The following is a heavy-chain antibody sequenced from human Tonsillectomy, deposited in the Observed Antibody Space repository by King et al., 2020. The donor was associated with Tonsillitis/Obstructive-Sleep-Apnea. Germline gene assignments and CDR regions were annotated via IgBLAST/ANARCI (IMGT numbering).Heavy chain of an antibody. D-gene: IGHD1-26*01. V-gene: IGHV3-74*01. Sequence: VQLVESGGGLVQPGGSLRLSCAASGFTFSSYWMHWVRQAPGKGLVWVSRNDGDGSSTSYADSVKGRFTISRDNAKNTLYLQMNSLRAEDTAVYHCAREGARGYPNDYWGQGTLVTVSS. CDR1: GFTFSSYW. CDR2: NDGDGSST. CDR3: AREGARGYPNDY. J-gene: IGHJ4*02.